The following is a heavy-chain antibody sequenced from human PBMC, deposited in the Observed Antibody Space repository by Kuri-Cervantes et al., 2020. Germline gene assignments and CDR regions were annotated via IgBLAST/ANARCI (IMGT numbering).Heavy chain of an antibody. CDR2: IYTSGST. Sequence: GSLRLSCTVSGGSISSYYWSWIRQPAGKGLEWIGRIYTSGSTNYNPSLKSRVTMSVDTSKNQFSLKLSSVTAADTAVYYCARGVRIPSYYYDSSGKFDYWGQGTLVTVSS. V-gene: IGHV4-4*07. CDR3: ARGVRIPSYYYDSSGKFDY. D-gene: IGHD3-22*01. J-gene: IGHJ4*02. CDR1: GGSISSYY.